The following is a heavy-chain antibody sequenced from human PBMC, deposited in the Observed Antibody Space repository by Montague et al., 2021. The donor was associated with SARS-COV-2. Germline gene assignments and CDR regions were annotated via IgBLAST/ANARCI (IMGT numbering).Heavy chain of an antibody. CDR1: GFTLSTYG. V-gene: IGHV3-30-3*01. J-gene: IGHJ4*02. Sequence: SRRLSCAASGFTLSTYGMYWVRQAPGKGLEWLALISSDGSSENYGDSVKGRFTISRDNSKNTVYLQMNNLRGEDTAVYYCTRDEGYWGQGTLVTVSS. CDR3: TRDEGY. CDR2: ISSDGSSE.